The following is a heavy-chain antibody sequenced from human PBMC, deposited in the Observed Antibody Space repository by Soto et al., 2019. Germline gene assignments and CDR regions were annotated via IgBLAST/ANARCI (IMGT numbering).Heavy chain of an antibody. CDR3: AKALVSGSYWGYFFDY. D-gene: IGHD1-26*01. Sequence: PVGSLRLSCAASGFTFSSYGMHWVRQAPGKGLEWVAVISYDGSNKYYADSVKGRFTISRDNSKNTLYLQMNSLRAEDTAVYYCAKALVSGSYWGYFFDYWGQGTLVTVSS. J-gene: IGHJ4*02. V-gene: IGHV3-30*18. CDR1: GFTFSSYG. CDR2: ISYDGSNK.